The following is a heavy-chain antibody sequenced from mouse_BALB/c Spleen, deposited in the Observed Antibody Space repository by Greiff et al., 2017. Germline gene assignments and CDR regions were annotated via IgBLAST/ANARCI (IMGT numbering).Heavy chain of an antibody. Sequence: VQLQQSGAELARPGASVKLSCKASGYTFTSYWMQWVKQRPGQGLEWIVAIYPGDGDTRYTQKFKGKATLTADKSSSTAYMQLSSLASEDSAVYYCARSGDYDGENWGQGTLVTVSA. CDR1: GYTFTSYW. D-gene: IGHD2-4*01. CDR2: IYPGDGDT. CDR3: ARSGDYDGEN. V-gene: IGHV1-87*01. J-gene: IGHJ3*01.